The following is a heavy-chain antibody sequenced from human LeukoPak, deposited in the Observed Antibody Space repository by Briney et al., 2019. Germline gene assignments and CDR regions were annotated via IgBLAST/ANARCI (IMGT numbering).Heavy chain of an antibody. V-gene: IGHV4-59*01. J-gene: IGHJ4*02. CDR2: IYYSGST. Sequence: SETLSLTCTVSGGSISSYYWSWIRQPPGNGLEWIGYIYYSGSTNYNPSLKSRVTISVDTSKNQFPLKLSSVTAADTAVYYCARVIFGGNSLSLDYWGQGTLVTVSS. CDR1: GGSISSYY. D-gene: IGHD4-23*01. CDR3: ARVIFGGNSLSLDY.